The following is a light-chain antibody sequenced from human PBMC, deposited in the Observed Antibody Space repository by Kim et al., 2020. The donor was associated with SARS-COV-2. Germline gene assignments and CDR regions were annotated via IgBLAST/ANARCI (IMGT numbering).Light chain of an antibody. J-gene: IGKJ2*01. CDR1: QGVSRSS. CDR3: QQYGSSPYT. Sequence: LSPGERVTLSCRASQGVSRSSLAWYQQKPGQAPRRLIYGASGRASGIPDRFSGSGSGTDFTLTINRLEPEDFAVYYCQQYGSSPYTFGQGTKLEI. V-gene: IGKV3-20*01. CDR2: GAS.